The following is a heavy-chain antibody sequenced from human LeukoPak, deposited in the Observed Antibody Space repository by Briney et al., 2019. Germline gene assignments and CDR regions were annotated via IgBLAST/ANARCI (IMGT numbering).Heavy chain of an antibody. CDR2: IVVGSGNT. Sequence: SVKVSCKASGFTFTSSAVQWVRQARGQRLEWIGWIVVGSGNTNYAQKFQERVTITRDMSTSTAYMELSSLRSEDTAVYYCAAPYGGHYYMDVWGKGTTVTVSS. CDR3: AAPYGGHYYMDV. D-gene: IGHD4-23*01. CDR1: GFTFTSSA. V-gene: IGHV1-58*01. J-gene: IGHJ6*03.